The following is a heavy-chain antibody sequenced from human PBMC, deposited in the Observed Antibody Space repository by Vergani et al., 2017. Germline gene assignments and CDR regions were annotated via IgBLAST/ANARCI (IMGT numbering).Heavy chain of an antibody. CDR3: ARGGVDDIAVAGTLYYYYYMDV. CDR1: GGTFSSYT. Sequence: QVQLVQSGAEVKKPGSSVKVSCKASGGTFSSYTISWVRQAPGQGLEWMGRIIPILGIANYAQKFQGRVTITADKSTSTAYMELSSLRSEDTAVYYCARGGVDDIAVAGTLYYYYYMDVWGKGTTVTVSS. D-gene: IGHD6-19*01. V-gene: IGHV1-69*02. CDR2: IIPILGIA. J-gene: IGHJ6*03.